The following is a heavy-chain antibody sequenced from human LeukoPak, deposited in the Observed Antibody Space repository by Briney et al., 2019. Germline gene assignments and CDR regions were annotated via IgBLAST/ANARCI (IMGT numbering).Heavy chain of an antibody. CDR3: ARDNWYYDILTGYYSPDYYYYYMDV. J-gene: IGHJ6*03. D-gene: IGHD3-9*01. Sequence: PGGSLRLSCAASGFTFSSYSMNWVRQAPGKGLEWVSYISSSSSTIYYADSVKGRFTISRDNAKNSLYLQMNSLRAEDTAVYYCARDNWYYDILTGYYSPDYYYYYMDVWGKGTTVTVSS. CDR1: GFTFSSYS. V-gene: IGHV3-48*01. CDR2: ISSSSSTI.